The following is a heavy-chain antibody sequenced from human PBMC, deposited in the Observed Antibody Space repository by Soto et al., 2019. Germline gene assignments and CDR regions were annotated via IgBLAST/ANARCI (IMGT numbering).Heavy chain of an antibody. CDR1: GGSFSAYY. J-gene: IGHJ6*02. Sequence: SETLSLTCAVYGGSFSAYYWSWVRRPPGKGLEWIGEIIHSESTKYNPSLKSRVTISVDTPKNQFSLKLSSVTAADTAVYYCARQRPTDGRWEFANYYGMDVWGQGTPVTVSS. D-gene: IGHD1-26*01. CDR2: IIHSEST. CDR3: ARQRPTDGRWEFANYYGMDV. V-gene: IGHV4-34*12.